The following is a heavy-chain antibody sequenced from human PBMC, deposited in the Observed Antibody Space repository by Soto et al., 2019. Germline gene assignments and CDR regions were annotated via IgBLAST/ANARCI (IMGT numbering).Heavy chain of an antibody. CDR1: GGTFGSYA. CDR3: ARSQGSSTSLEIYYYYSYGMDV. Sequence: QVQLVQSGAEVKKPGSSVKVSCKASGGTFGSYAISWARQAPGQGLEWMGGIIPIPGTANYAQKFQGRVTIAADESTSTADMGLSSLRSEDTAVYYCARSQGSSTSLEIYYYYSYGMDVWGQGTTVTVSS. J-gene: IGHJ6*02. CDR2: IIPIPGTA. V-gene: IGHV1-69*01. D-gene: IGHD2-2*01.